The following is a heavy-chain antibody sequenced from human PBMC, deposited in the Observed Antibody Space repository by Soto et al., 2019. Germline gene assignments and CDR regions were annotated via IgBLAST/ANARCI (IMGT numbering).Heavy chain of an antibody. CDR1: GFTFSSYA. J-gene: IGHJ6*03. Sequence: GGSLRLSCAASGFTFSSYAMNWVRQAPGKGLEWVSAISGSGGSTYYADSVKGRFTISRDNSKNTLYLQMNSLRAEDTAVYYCAKSSGDDYYYYYYMDVWGKGTTVTVSS. V-gene: IGHV3-23*01. CDR2: ISGSGGST. D-gene: IGHD4-17*01. CDR3: AKSSGDDYYYYYYMDV.